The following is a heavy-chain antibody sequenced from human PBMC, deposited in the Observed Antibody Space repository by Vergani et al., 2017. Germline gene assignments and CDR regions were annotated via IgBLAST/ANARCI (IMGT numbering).Heavy chain of an antibody. CDR2: IYHSGST. CDR1: GYSISSGYY. V-gene: IGHV4-38-2*01. CDR3: AGPQGTSAYYYGGFDY. D-gene: IGHD3-22*01. J-gene: IGHJ4*02. Sequence: QVQLQESGPGLVKPSQTLSLTCAVSGYSISSGYYWGWIRQPPGKGLEWIGSIYHSGSTYYNPSLKSRVTISVDTSKNTLSLQMNSLTAEDTAIYYCAGPQGTSAYYYGGFDYWGQGILVTVSS.